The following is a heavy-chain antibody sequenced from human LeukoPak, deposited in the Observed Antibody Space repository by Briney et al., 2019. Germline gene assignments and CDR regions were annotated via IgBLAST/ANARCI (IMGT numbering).Heavy chain of an antibody. CDR3: ARESDILTGLDY. CDR2: INPNSGGT. D-gene: IGHD3-9*01. J-gene: IGHJ4*02. CDR1: GYTXTGYY. V-gene: IGHV1-2*02. Sequence: ASVKVSCKASGYTXTGYYMHWVRQAPGQGLEWMGWINPNSGGTYYAQKFQGRVTMTRDTSISTAYMELSRLRSDDTAVYYCARESDILTGLDYWGQGTLVTVSS.